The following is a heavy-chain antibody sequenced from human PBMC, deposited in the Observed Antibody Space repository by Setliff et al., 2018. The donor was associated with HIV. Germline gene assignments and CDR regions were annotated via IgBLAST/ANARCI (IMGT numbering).Heavy chain of an antibody. CDR2: AYHTGIT. D-gene: IGHD2-2*01. Sequence: SETLSLTCGVSGYSMSSGYYWGWIRQPPGKGLEWIGNAYHTGITYYNPSLKSRVTISVDTSKNQFSLKLSSVIAADTAVYYCARHAAGPDGPFDYWGQGTLVTVSS. V-gene: IGHV4-38-2*01. J-gene: IGHJ4*02. CDR1: GYSMSSGYY. CDR3: ARHAAGPDGPFDY.